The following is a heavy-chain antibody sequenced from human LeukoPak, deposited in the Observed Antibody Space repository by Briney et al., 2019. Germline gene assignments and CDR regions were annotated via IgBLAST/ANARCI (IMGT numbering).Heavy chain of an antibody. V-gene: IGHV4-4*02. CDR3: ARDATRMGNYFDY. J-gene: IGHJ4*02. CDR1: GGSISSSNW. CDR2: IYHSGST. D-gene: IGHD5-12*01. Sequence: SETLSLTCAVSGGSISSSNWWSWVRQPPGKGLEWIGEIYHSGSTNYNPSLKSRVTISVDKSKNQFSLNVSSVTAADTAVYYCARDATRMGNYFDYWGQGTLVTVSS.